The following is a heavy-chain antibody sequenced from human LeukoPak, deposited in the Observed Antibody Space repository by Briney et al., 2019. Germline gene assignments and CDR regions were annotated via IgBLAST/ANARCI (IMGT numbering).Heavy chain of an antibody. J-gene: IGHJ4*02. V-gene: IGHV3-21*05. CDR1: GFPFSSYA. CDR2: TTDSGDNT. D-gene: IGHD3-3*01. CDR3: ARGTPSYYDFWSGYIITYFDY. Sequence: GGSLRLSCAASGFPFSSYAMTWVRQPPGKGPELISLTTDSGDNTYYPDSVKGRFTISRDNAKNSLYLQMNSLRAEDTAVYYCARGTPSYYDFWSGYIITYFDYWGQGTLVTVSS.